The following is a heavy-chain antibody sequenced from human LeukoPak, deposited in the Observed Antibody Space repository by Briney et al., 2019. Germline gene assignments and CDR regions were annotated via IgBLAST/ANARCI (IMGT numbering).Heavy chain of an antibody. CDR1: GFSFSTYS. J-gene: IGHJ6*02. Sequence: GGSLRLSCAASGFSFSTYSMHWVRQAPGKGLEWVMAISNDGSQEYYADSVKGRSTISRDNSKNTLYLQMNSLRPEDTAVFYCVRELYNYGMDVWGQGTTVTV. CDR2: ISNDGSQE. CDR3: VRELYNYGMDV. V-gene: IGHV3-30-3*01.